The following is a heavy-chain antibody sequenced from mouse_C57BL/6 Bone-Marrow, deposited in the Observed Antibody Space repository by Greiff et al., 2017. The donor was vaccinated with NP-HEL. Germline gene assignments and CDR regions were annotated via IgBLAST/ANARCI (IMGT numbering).Heavy chain of an antibody. CDR2: IHPTSGST. J-gene: IGHJ3*01. Sequence: VQLQQPGAELVKPGASVKLSCKASGYTFTSYWMHWVKQRPGQGLEWIGMIHPTSGSTNYNEKFKGKAKLTVDKSSSTAYMQLSSLTSEDSAVYYCARSLMVTASWFAYWGQGTLVTVSA. CDR3: ARSLMVTASWFAY. V-gene: IGHV1-64*01. CDR1: GYTFTSYW. D-gene: IGHD2-2*01.